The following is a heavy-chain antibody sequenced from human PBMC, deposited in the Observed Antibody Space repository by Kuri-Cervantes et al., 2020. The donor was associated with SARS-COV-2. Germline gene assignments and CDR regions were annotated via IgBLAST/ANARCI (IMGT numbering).Heavy chain of an antibody. Sequence: GESLKISCAASGFTFSSYAMSWVRQAPGKGLEWVSAISGSGGSTYYADSVKGRFTISRDNSKNTLYLQMNSLRAEDTAVYYCAKDLGYGDYSDAFDIWGQGTMVTVSS. V-gene: IGHV3-23*01. D-gene: IGHD4-17*01. CDR3: AKDLGYGDYSDAFDI. CDR2: ISGSGGST. J-gene: IGHJ3*02. CDR1: GFTFSSYA.